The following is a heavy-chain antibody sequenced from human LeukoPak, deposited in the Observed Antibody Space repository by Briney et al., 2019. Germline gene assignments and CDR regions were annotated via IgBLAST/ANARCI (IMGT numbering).Heavy chain of an antibody. V-gene: IGHV4-39*01. CDR1: GGSISSSSYY. J-gene: IGHJ5*02. Sequence: PSETLSLTCTVSGGSISSSSYYWGWIRQPPGKGLEWIGSIYYSGSTYYNPSLKSRVTISVDMSKNQFSLKLSSVTAADTAVYYCASHIAAADNWFDPWGQGTLVTVSS. D-gene: IGHD6-13*01. CDR2: IYYSGST. CDR3: ASHIAAADNWFDP.